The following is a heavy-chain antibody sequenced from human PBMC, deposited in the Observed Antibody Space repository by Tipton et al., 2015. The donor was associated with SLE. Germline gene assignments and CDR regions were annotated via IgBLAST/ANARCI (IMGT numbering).Heavy chain of an antibody. V-gene: IGHV4-39*07. Sequence: TLSLTCIVSGDSISSSSYYWGWIRQPPGKGLEWVGTVYYTGSTTYNPSLKSRVTIALDTSKKQISLRLSSVTAADTAVYYCARAGSIVGADAFDIWGQGTMVTVSS. CDR3: ARAGSIVGADAFDI. D-gene: IGHD1-26*01. CDR2: VYYTGST. J-gene: IGHJ3*02. CDR1: GDSISSSSYY.